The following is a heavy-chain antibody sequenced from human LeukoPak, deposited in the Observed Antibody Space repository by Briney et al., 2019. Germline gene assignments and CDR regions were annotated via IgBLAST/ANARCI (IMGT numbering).Heavy chain of an antibody. V-gene: IGHV3-7*01. J-gene: IGHJ4*02. CDR1: GFSFSRYW. Sequence: GGSLRLSCAASGFSFSRYWMSWVRQAPGKGLEWVANIKQDGSEKNYVESVKGRFTISRDNAKNSLYLQTNSLRAEDTAVYYCARMGLLWFGELPSYWGQGTLVTVSS. CDR3: ARMGLLWFGELPSY. D-gene: IGHD3-10*01. CDR2: IKQDGSEK.